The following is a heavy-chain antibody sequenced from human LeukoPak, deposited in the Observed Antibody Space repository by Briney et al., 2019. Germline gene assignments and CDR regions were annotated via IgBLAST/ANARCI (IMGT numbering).Heavy chain of an antibody. D-gene: IGHD4-17*01. CDR3: ATLGGHDYGDQPPLDY. V-gene: IGHV4-39*01. Sequence: SETLSLTCTVSGGSISSSSYYWGWIRQPPGKGLECIGSIYYSGSTYYNPSLKSRVTISVDTSKNQFSLKLSSVTAADTAVYYCATLGGHDYGDQPPLDYWGQGTLVTVSS. CDR1: GGSISSSSYY. J-gene: IGHJ4*02. CDR2: IYYSGST.